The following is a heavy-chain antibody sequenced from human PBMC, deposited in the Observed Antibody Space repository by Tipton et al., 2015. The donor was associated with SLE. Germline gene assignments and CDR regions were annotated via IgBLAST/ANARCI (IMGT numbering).Heavy chain of an antibody. CDR3: ARDQGTAGAFDI. CDR1: GGSFSGYY. J-gene: IGHJ3*02. D-gene: IGHD1-1*01. V-gene: IGHV4-34*01. CDR2: INHSGST. Sequence: TLSLTCAVYGGSFSGYYWSWIRQPPGKGLEWIGEINHSGSTNYNPSLKSRVTISVDTSKNQFSLKLSSVTAADTAVYYCARDQGTAGAFDIWGQGTMVTVSS.